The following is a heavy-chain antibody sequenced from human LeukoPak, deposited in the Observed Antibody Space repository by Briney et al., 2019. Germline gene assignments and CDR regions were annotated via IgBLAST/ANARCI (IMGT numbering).Heavy chain of an antibody. J-gene: IGHJ4*02. Sequence: GGSLRLSCAASGFIVNSNYMNWVRQAPGKGLEWVSVLYSDDTTYYADSVKGRFTISRDNSKNTLYLQMNSLRAEDTAVYYCARRKPVYGSGSPFDYWGQGTLVTVSS. D-gene: IGHD3-10*01. CDR2: LYSDDTT. CDR1: GFIVNSNY. V-gene: IGHV3-53*01. CDR3: ARRKPVYGSGSPFDY.